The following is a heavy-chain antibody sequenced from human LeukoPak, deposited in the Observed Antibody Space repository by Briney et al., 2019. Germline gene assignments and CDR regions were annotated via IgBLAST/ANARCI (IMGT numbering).Heavy chain of an antibody. CDR2: IAISGDTT. D-gene: IGHD1-1*01. CDR3: AKGLERLTYGMDV. Sequence: GGSLRLSCAASGFTFSSYPLSWVRQAPGKGLEWVSAIAISGDTTYYADSVKGRFTISRDNSKTTLYLEINNLRVDDTAVYYCAKGLERLTYGMDVWGQGTTVTVSS. J-gene: IGHJ6*02. CDR1: GFTFSSYP. V-gene: IGHV3-23*01.